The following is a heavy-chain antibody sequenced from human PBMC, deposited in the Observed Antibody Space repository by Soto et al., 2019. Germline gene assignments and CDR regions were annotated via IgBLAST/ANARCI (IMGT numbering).Heavy chain of an antibody. CDR1: GGSISSYY. J-gene: IGHJ5*02. CDR3: AREARDGYNYGLWFDP. Sequence: SETLSLTCTVSGGSISSYYWSWIRQPPGKGLEWIGYIYYRGSTNYNPSLKSRVTISVDTSKNQFSLKLSSVTAADTAVYYCAREARDGYNYGLWFDPWGQGTLVTVSS. CDR2: IYYRGST. V-gene: IGHV4-59*01. D-gene: IGHD5-12*01.